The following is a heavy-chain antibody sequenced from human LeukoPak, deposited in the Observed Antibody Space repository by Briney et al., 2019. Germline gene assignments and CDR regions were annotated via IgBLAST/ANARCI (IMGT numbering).Heavy chain of an antibody. CDR2: ISPSSSYT. CDR1: GFTFSDYY. CDR3: ARLWGGSSGYYY. J-gene: IGHJ4*02. V-gene: IGHV3-11*03. Sequence: GGSLRLSCAASGFTFSDYYLSWVRQAPGKGLGWVSFISPSSSYTNYADSVKGRFTISRDNAKNSLYLQMSSLRAEDTAVYYCARLWGGSSGYYYWGQGTLVTVSS. D-gene: IGHD3-22*01.